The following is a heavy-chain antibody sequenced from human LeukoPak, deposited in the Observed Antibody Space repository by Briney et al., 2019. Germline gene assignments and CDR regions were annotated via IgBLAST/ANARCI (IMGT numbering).Heavy chain of an antibody. J-gene: IGHJ6*03. CDR3: ARDIVVVPANAPSYYYYYYMDV. Sequence: ASVKVSCKASGYTFTGYYMHWLRQAPGQGLEWMGWINPNSGGTNYAQKFQGRVTMTRDTSISTAYMELSRLRSDDTAVYYCARDIVVVPANAPSYYYYYYMDVWGKGTTVTVSS. V-gene: IGHV1-2*02. D-gene: IGHD2-2*01. CDR1: GYTFTGYY. CDR2: INPNSGGT.